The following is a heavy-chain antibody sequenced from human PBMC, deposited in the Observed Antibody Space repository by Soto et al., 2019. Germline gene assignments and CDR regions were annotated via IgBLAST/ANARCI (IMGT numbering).Heavy chain of an antibody. V-gene: IGHV3-30*18. J-gene: IGHJ4*02. Sequence: GGSLRLSCTASGFTVGNSNMHWVRQAPGKGLEWVAVISYDGSNKYYADSVKGRFTISRDNSKNTLYLQMNSLRAEDTAVYYCAKVRNGYSSGPCGYWGQGTLVTVSS. CDR3: AKVRNGYSSGPCGY. D-gene: IGHD6-19*01. CDR2: ISYDGSNK. CDR1: GFTVGNSN.